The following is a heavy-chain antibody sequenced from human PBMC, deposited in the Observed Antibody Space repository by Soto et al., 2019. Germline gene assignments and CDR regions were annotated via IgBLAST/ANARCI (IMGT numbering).Heavy chain of an antibody. J-gene: IGHJ4*02. CDR3: ARDRVEAALGTFDQ. Sequence: AASVKVSCKTSGYTFSTYPISWVRQAPGQGLEWVGWISTYNGKTKYGQKFQGRVTITTDTSTSTAYMDPRNLRSDDTAVYYCARDRVEAALGTFDQWGQGTLVTVSS. V-gene: IGHV1-18*01. CDR2: ISTYNGKT. D-gene: IGHD6-13*01. CDR1: GYTFSTYP.